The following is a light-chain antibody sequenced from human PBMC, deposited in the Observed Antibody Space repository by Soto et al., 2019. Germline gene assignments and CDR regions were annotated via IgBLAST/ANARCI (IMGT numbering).Light chain of an antibody. CDR2: ENN. CDR1: SSNIGNNY. V-gene: IGLV1-51*02. Sequence: QSVLTQPPSVSAAPGQKVTISCSGSSSNIGNNYASWYQQLPGTAPKLLIYENNKRPSGIPDRFSGSKSGTSATLGITGLQTGDEADYYCGTWDSSLSAVFGTGTKLTVL. J-gene: IGLJ1*01. CDR3: GTWDSSLSAV.